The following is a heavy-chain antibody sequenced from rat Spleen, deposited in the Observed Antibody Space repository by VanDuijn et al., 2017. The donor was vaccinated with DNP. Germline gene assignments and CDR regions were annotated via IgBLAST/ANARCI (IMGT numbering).Heavy chain of an antibody. CDR3: VRWNSGHFDY. CDR2: ISPNGGTT. CDR1: GFIFSNCG. J-gene: IGHJ2*01. Sequence: EVQLVESGGGLVQPGRSLKLSCAASGFIFSNCGMHWIRQAPTKGLEWVASISPNGGTTFYGDSVKGRFTISRDNAKSTLYLQMNSLRSEDMATYYCVRWNSGHFDYWGQGVMVTVSS. D-gene: IGHD4-3*01. V-gene: IGHV5-19*01.